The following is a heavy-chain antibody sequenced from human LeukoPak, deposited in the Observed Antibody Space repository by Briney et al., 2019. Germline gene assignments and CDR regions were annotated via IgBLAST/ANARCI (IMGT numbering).Heavy chain of an antibody. D-gene: IGHD6-13*01. CDR1: GGSISSHY. CDR2: IYYSGST. J-gene: IGHJ4*02. V-gene: IGHV4-59*11. Sequence: SETLSLTCTVSGGSISSHYWSWIRQPPGKGLEWIGYIYYSGSTNYNPSLKSRVTMSVDTSKNQFSLKLSSVTAADTAVYYCARDEGNSSRSYAYWGQGTLVTVSS. CDR3: ARDEGNSSRSYAY.